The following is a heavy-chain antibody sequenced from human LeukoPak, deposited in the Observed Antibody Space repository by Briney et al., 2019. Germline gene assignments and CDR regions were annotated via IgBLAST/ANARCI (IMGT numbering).Heavy chain of an antibody. V-gene: IGHV4-31*03. Sequence: SQTLSLTCTVSGGSISSGGYYWSWIRQHPGKGLEWIGYIYYSGSTYYNPSLKSRVTISVDTSKNQFSLKLSSVTAADTAVYYCARQENYYDSSGVDIWGQGTMVTVSS. J-gene: IGHJ3*02. CDR3: ARQENYYDSSGVDI. D-gene: IGHD3-22*01. CDR1: GGSISSGGYY. CDR2: IYYSGST.